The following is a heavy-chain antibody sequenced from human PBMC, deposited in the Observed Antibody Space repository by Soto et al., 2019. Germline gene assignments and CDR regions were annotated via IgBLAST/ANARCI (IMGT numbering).Heavy chain of an antibody. CDR3: ARGQTTVTTFNHFDY. CDR1: GFSLSTSGMC. J-gene: IGHJ4*02. V-gene: IGHV2-70*11. CDR2: IDWDDDK. D-gene: IGHD4-17*01. Sequence: SGPTLVNPTQTLTLTCTFSGFSLSTSGMCVSWIRQPPGKALEWLARIDWDDDKYYSTSLKTRLTISKDTSKNQVVLTMTNMDPVDTATYYCARGQTTVTTFNHFDYWGQGTLVTVSS.